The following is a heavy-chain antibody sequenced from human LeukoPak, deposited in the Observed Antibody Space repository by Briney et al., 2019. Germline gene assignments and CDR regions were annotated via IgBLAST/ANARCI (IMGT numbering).Heavy chain of an antibody. J-gene: IGHJ4*02. Sequence: PSETLSLTCTVSGGSISGSSYYWGWIRQPPGKGLEWIGYIYYSGSTNYNPSLKSRVTISVDTSKNQFSLKLSSVTAADTAVYYCARQGTAWSGPDYWGQGTLVTVSS. CDR2: IYYSGST. CDR1: GGSISGSSYY. CDR3: ARQGTAWSGPDY. V-gene: IGHV4-61*05. D-gene: IGHD3-3*01.